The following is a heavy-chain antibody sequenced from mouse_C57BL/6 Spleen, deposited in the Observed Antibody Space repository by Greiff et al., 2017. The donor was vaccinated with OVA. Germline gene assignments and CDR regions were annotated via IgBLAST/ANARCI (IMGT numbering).Heavy chain of an antibody. CDR2: INPSNGGT. CDR1: GYTFTSYW. V-gene: IGHV1-53*01. J-gene: IGHJ1*03. Sequence: QVQLQQSGTELVKPGASVKLSCKASGYTFTSYWMHWVKQRPGQGLEWIGNINPSNGGTNYNEKFKSKATLTVDKSSSTAYMQLSSLTSEDSAVYYCARLGGYGSSYWYFDVWGTGTTVTVSS. D-gene: IGHD1-1*01. CDR3: ARLGGYGSSYWYFDV.